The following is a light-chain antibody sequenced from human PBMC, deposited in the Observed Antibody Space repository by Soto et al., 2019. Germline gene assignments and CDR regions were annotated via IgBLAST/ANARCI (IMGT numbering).Light chain of an antibody. CDR2: AAS. CDR1: QSVSSTY. CDR3: QQYGASPFT. V-gene: IGKV3-20*01. J-gene: IGKJ3*01. Sequence: EIVLTQSPGTLSLFPGERATLSCRASQSVSSTYFAWYRQKPGQPPSLLIYAASTRASAIPDRFSGSGSGTDFTLTISRLQPEDFALYYCQQYGASPFTFGPGTRVDVK.